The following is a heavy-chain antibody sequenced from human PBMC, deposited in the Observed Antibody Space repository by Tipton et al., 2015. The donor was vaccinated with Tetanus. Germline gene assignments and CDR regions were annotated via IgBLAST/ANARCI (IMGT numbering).Heavy chain of an antibody. CDR2: IKSKTEGETT. J-gene: IGHJ4*02. D-gene: IGHD2-2*01. V-gene: IGHV3-15*07. CDR1: GFKFSNVW. Sequence: SLRLSCAASGFKFSNVWFHWVRQAPGKGLEWVGRIKSKTEGETTDYAPPVKGRISISRDDSKNTVSLQMHRLAIADTGVYYCTTEEEGGLDQRDYILDYWGQGTLVTVSS. CDR3: TTEEEGGLDQRDYILDY.